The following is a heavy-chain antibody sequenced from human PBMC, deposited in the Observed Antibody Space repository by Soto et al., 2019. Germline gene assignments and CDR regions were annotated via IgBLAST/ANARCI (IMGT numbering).Heavy chain of an antibody. CDR2: FRTGGDDGTT. V-gene: IGHV3-23*01. CDR1: GFTFSSYS. J-gene: IGHJ4*02. Sequence: EVQLLESGGGLVQPGGSLRLSCAASGFTFSSYSMSLVRQAPGKGLEWASGFRTGGDDGTTYYADSVKGRFTIYRDNSKNTLYLQMNSLRAEDTAVYYCARDYSSTSYGFDSWGQGTLVTVSS. D-gene: IGHD6-13*01. CDR3: ARDYSSTSYGFDS.